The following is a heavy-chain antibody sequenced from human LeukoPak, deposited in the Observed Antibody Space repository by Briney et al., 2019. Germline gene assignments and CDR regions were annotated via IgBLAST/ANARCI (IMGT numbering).Heavy chain of an antibody. CDR3: ARATYYYDSSGYRYDY. D-gene: IGHD3-22*01. V-gene: IGHV4-34*01. CDR2: INHSGST. Sequence: PSETLSLTCAVYGGSFSGYYWSWIRQPPGKGLEWIGEINHSGSTNYNPSLKSRVIISVDTSKNQFSLKLSSVTAADTAVYYCARATYYYDSSGYRYDYWGQGTLVTVSS. CDR1: GGSFSGYY. J-gene: IGHJ4*02.